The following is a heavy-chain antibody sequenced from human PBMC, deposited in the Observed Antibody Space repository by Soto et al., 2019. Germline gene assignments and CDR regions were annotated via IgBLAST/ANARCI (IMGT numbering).Heavy chain of an antibody. CDR1: GFTFSSYG. Sequence: PGGSLRLSCAASGFTFSSYGMHWVRQAPGKGLEWVAVISYDGSNKYYADSVKGRFTISRGNSKNTLYLQMNSLRAEDTAVYYCAKDLDGGDAFDIWGQGTMVTVSS. J-gene: IGHJ3*02. CDR2: ISYDGSNK. CDR3: AKDLDGGDAFDI. V-gene: IGHV3-30*18.